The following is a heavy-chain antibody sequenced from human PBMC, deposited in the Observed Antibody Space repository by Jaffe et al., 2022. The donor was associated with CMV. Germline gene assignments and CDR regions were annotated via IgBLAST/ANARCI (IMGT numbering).Heavy chain of an antibody. J-gene: IGHJ3*02. Sequence: QVQLVESGGGVVQPGRSLRLSCAASGFTFSSYGMHWVRQAPGKGLEWVAVISYDGSNKYYADSVKGRFTISRDNSKNTLYLQMNSLRAEDTAVYYCAKDLPYDYGDHDAFDIWGQGTMVTVSS. V-gene: IGHV3-30*18. D-gene: IGHD4-17*01. CDR1: GFTFSSYG. CDR3: AKDLPYDYGDHDAFDI. CDR2: ISYDGSNK.